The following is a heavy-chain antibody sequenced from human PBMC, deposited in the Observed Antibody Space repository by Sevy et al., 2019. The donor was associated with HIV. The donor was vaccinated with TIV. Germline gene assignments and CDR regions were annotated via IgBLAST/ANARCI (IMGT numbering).Heavy chain of an antibody. V-gene: IGHV3-30-3*01. CDR2: ISYDGSNK. D-gene: IGHD5-18*01. CDR1: GFTFSSYA. Sequence: GGSLRLSCAASGFTFSSYAMHWVRQAPGKGLEWVAVISYDGSNKYYADSVKGRFTISRDNSKNTLYPQMNSLRAEDTAVYYCARDFDTAMVKGASSPGCWGQGTLVTVSS. J-gene: IGHJ4*02. CDR3: ARDFDTAMVKGASSPGC.